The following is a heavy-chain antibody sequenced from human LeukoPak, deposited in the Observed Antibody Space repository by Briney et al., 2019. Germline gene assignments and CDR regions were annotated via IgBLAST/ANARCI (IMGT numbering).Heavy chain of an antibody. CDR1: GGSISSYY. CDR2: IYYSGST. CDR3: ARDHPYYYDSSGLDYWYFDL. J-gene: IGHJ2*01. D-gene: IGHD3-22*01. V-gene: IGHV4-59*01. Sequence: SETLSLTCTVSGGSISSYYWSWIRQPPGKGLEWIGYIYYSGSTNYNPSLKSRVTISADTSKNQFSLKLSSVTAADTAVYYCARDHPYYYDSSGLDYWYFDLWGRGTLVTVSS.